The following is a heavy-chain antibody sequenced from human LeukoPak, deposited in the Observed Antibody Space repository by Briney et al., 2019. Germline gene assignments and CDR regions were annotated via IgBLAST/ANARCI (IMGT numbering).Heavy chain of an antibody. CDR1: GFSFSSPG. CDR3: AKYQTGTWTSYDSSDI. Sequence: PGGSLRLSCTASGFSFSSPGMNWVRQAPGKGLEWVSSINGESTFKVYSDSVKGRFTISRDNAKNSLYLQMNSLRAEDTAVYYCAKYQTGTWTSYDSSDIWGHGTLVTVSS. D-gene: IGHD1-7*01. J-gene: IGHJ3*02. V-gene: IGHV3-21*01. CDR2: INGESTFK.